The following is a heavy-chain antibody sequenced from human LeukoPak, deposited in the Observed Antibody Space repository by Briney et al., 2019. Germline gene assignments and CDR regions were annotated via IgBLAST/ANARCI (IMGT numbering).Heavy chain of an antibody. D-gene: IGHD2-2*02. CDR1: GGSISSYY. V-gene: IGHV4-34*01. J-gene: IGHJ6*02. Sequence: SETLSLTCTVSGGSISSYYWSWIRQPPGKGLEWIGEINHSGSTNYNPSLKSRVTISVDTSKNQFSLKLSSVTAADTAVYYCARGRGVVVPAAIRGDYYYYGMDVWGQGTTVTVSS. CDR2: INHSGST. CDR3: ARGRGVVVPAAIRGDYYYYGMDV.